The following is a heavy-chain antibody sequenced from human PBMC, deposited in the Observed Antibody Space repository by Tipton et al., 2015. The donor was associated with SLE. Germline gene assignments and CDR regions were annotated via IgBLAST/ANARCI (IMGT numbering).Heavy chain of an antibody. V-gene: IGHV4-59*01. Sequence: LRLSCAVYGGSFSGYYWSWIRQPPGKGLEWIGYIYYSGSTNYNPSLKSRVTISVDTSKNQFSLKLSSVTAADTAVYYCARSPPRSGRDYWGQGTLVTVSS. CDR1: GGSFSGYY. CDR3: ARSPPRSGRDY. J-gene: IGHJ4*02. CDR2: IYYSGST. D-gene: IGHD6-19*01.